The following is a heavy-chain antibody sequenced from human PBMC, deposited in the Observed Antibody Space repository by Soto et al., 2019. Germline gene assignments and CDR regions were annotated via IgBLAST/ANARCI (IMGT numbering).Heavy chain of an antibody. CDR1: GGSISRSGYS. CDR2: LYYSGNT. CDR3: ATRQGGSYNWFDP. J-gene: IGHJ5*01. D-gene: IGHD2-15*01. V-gene: IGHV4-39*01. Sequence: PSETLSLTCTVSGGSISRSGYSWAWIRQPPGKGLEWIGTLYYSGNTYYNPSRKSRVTISVDTSKNQFSLKLSSVTAADTAVYYCATRQGGSYNWFDPWGQGTLVTTSS.